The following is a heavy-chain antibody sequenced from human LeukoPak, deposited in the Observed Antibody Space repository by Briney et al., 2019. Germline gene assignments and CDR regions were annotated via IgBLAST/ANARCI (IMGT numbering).Heavy chain of an antibody. Sequence: SETLSLTCTVSGGSVSSSNYYWGWIRQPPGKGLEWIGSIYYSGSTYYNPSLKSRVTISVDTSKNQFSLKLSSVTAADTAVYYCARNNYGGNSLDYWGQGTLVTVSS. CDR2: IYYSGST. CDR1: GGSVSSSNYY. D-gene: IGHD4-23*01. V-gene: IGHV4-39*07. CDR3: ARNNYGGNSLDY. J-gene: IGHJ4*02.